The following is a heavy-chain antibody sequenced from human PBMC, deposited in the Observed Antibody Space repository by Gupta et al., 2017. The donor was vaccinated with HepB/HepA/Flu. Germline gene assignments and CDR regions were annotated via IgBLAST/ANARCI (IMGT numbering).Heavy chain of an antibody. CDR3: ARDQGRGSYLGARWFDP. CDR2: ISSSSSTI. Sequence: EVQLVESGGGLVQPGGSLRLSCAASGFTFSSYSMNWVRQAPGKGLEWVSYISSSSSTIYYADSVKGRFTISRDNAKNSLYLQMNSLRDEDTAVYYCARDQGRGSYLGARWFDPWGQGTLVTVSS. J-gene: IGHJ5*02. D-gene: IGHD1-26*01. CDR1: GFTFSSYS. V-gene: IGHV3-48*02.